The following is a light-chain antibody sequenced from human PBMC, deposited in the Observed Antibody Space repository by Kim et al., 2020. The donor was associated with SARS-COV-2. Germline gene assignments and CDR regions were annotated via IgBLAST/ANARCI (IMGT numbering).Light chain of an antibody. Sequence: GQKFTISCSGSGSTIGNNFVSWYPQLPGTAPNLLIYYNNKRPSGLPDRFSGSTSGTSATLGITALQTGDEAGYYCGTCDSSLGGVVFGGGTQLTFL. CDR2: YNN. CDR1: GSTIGNNF. V-gene: IGLV1-51*01. CDR3: GTCDSSLGGVV. J-gene: IGLJ2*01.